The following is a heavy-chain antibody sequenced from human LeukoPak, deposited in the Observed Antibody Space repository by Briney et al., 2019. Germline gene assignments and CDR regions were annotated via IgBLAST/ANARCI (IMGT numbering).Heavy chain of an antibody. D-gene: IGHD6-13*01. J-gene: IGHJ4*02. CDR1: GFTFSNYG. CDR2: IRYDGSNR. V-gene: IGHV3-30*02. CDR3: ARDRRGSSWYYFDY. Sequence: GGSLRLSCAASGFTFSNYGMHWVRQAPGKGLEWVAFIRYDGSNRYYADSVKGRFTISRDNSKNTLDLQMNSLRAEDMAVYYCARDRRGSSWYYFDYWGQGTLVTVST.